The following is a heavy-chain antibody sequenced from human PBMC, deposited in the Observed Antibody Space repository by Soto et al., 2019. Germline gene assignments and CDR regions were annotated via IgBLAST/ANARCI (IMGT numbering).Heavy chain of an antibody. CDR1: GFTFSNYA. V-gene: IGHV3-23*01. J-gene: IGHJ6*02. CDR3: AKDQAPYGDYEDYYQFYGTDV. D-gene: IGHD4-17*01. Sequence: KVLESGGGLAQPGGSLRLSCAASGFTFSNYAMSWVRQAPGKGLEWVSGISGSGANTYYADSVKGRFTISRDNSKNTLYLQMDSLRAEDTAVFYCAKDQAPYGDYEDYYQFYGTDVWGQGTTVTVSS. CDR2: ISGSGANT.